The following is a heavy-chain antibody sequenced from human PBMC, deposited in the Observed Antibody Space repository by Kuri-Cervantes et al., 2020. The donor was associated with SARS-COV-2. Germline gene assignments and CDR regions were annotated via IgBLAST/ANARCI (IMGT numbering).Heavy chain of an antibody. D-gene: IGHD6-19*01. CDR3: ARARGIAVAGTRYYYYYYMDV. J-gene: IGHJ6*03. CDR1: GFTFSSYG. V-gene: IGHV3-33*01. Sequence: LSLTCAASGFTFSSYGMRWVRQAPGKGLEWVAVIWYDGVNKYYADSVKGRFTISRDNSKNTLYLQMNSLRAEDTSVYYCARARGIAVAGTRYYYYYYMDVWGKGTTVTVSS. CDR2: IWYDGVNK.